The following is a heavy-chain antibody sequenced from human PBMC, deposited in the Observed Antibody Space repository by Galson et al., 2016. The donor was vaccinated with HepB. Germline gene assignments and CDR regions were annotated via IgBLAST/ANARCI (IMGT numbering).Heavy chain of an antibody. CDR1: GYTFTSYA. J-gene: IGHJ4*02. D-gene: IGHD3-10*01. V-gene: IGHV1-3*01. Sequence: SVKVSCKASGYTFTSYAFHWVRQAPGQRLEWVGSINGGTGDTESSQKFQDRVIFSRDTSASTACMEIRGLRSEDTAVFYCARGLGGSGSFHFWGQGTLVIVSS. CDR2: INGGTGDT. CDR3: ARGLGGSGSFHF.